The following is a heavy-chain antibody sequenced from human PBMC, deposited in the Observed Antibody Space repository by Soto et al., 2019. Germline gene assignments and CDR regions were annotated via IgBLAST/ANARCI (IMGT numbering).Heavy chain of an antibody. Sequence: GGSLRLSCAASGFTFSSYAMSWVRQAPGKGLEWVSAISGSGGSTYYADSVKGRFTISRDNSKNTLYLQMNSLRAEDTAVYYCAKSKGDKTWIQLWKREGGMDVWGQGTTVTVSS. J-gene: IGHJ6*02. D-gene: IGHD5-18*01. CDR1: GFTFSSYA. V-gene: IGHV3-23*01. CDR2: ISGSGGST. CDR3: AKSKGDKTWIQLWKREGGMDV.